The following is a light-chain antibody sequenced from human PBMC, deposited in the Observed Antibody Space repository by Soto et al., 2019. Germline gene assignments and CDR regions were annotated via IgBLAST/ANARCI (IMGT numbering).Light chain of an antibody. V-gene: IGLV2-11*01. CDR2: DVS. CDR1: XXDVGGYNY. CDR3: CSYAGSYTWV. Sequence: QSVLTXPRSXXXXXGQSVTISCTGTXXDVGGYNYVSWYQQHPGKAPKLMIYDVSKRPSGVPDRFSGSKSGNTASLTISGLQAEDEADYYCCSYAGSYTWVFGGGTQLTVL. J-gene: IGLJ3*02.